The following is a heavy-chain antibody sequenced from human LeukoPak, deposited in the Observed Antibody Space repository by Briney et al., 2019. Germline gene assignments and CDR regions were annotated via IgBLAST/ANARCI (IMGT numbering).Heavy chain of an antibody. CDR2: INHSGST. J-gene: IGHJ6*02. CDR3: ARGVFRYSSGWYSQNYYYYGMDV. V-gene: IGHV4-34*01. Sequence: SETLSLTCAVYGGSFSGYYWSWIRQPPGKGLEWIGEINHSGSTNYNPSLKSRVTISVDTSKNQFSLKLSSVTATDTAVYYCARGVFRYSSGWYSQNYYYYGMDVWGRGTTVTVSS. D-gene: IGHD6-19*01. CDR1: GGSFSGYY.